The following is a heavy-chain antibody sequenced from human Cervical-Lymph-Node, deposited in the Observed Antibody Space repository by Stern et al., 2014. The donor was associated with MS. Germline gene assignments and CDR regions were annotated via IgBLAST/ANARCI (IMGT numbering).Heavy chain of an antibody. CDR2: ISYEGRNT. Sequence: QDQLVQSGGGVVQPGRSLRLSCVASGFIFSNHGMHWVRQAPGKGLEWVAGISYEGRNTYYADSVKGRFTISRDNSKNTLYLQMTSLRAEDTAVFYCARDFSSSAWHYFDYWGQGTLVTVSS. D-gene: IGHD6-19*01. CDR1: GFIFSNHG. V-gene: IGHV3-33*05. CDR3: ARDFSSSAWHYFDY. J-gene: IGHJ4*02.